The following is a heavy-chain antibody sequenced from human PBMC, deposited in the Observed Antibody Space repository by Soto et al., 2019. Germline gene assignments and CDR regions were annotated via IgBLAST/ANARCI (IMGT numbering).Heavy chain of an antibody. V-gene: IGHV1-46*03. CDR2: INPSGGST. D-gene: IGHD6-13*01. J-gene: IGHJ3*02. CDR3: ARDVAAAPNAFDI. CDR1: GYAFTSYY. Sequence: ASVKVSCKASGYAFTSYYMHWVRQAPGQGLEWMGIINPSGGSTSYAQKFQGRVTMTRDTSTSTVYMELSSLRSEDTAVYYCARDVAAAPNAFDIWGQGTMVTVS.